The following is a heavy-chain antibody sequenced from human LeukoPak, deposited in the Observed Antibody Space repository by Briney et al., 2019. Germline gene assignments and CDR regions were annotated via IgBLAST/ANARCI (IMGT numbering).Heavy chain of an antibody. CDR3: ARDNYYDSSGYFPYYYYYYMDV. J-gene: IGHJ6*03. D-gene: IGHD3-22*01. Sequence: ASVKVSCKASGYTFTSYGISWVRQAPGQGLEWMGWISAYNGNTNYAQKLQGRVTMTTDTSTSTAYMELRSLRSDDTAVYYCARDNYYDSSGYFPYYYYYYMDVWGKGTTVTISS. CDR2: ISAYNGNT. V-gene: IGHV1-18*01. CDR1: GYTFTSYG.